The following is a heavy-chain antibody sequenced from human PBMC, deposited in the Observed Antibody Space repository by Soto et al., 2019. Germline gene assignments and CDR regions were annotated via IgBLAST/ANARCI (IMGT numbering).Heavy chain of an antibody. J-gene: IGHJ5*02. CDR1: GGSISSCDYY. Sequence: LSLTCTVSGGSISSCDYYWSWISQPPGKGLEWIGYICDSGSTYYNPSLNSRVTISVDTSKNQFSLKLSTVTAADTAGYYRARYCSGGSCYHCYDPWGQVSLVTV. D-gene: IGHD2-15*01. CDR3: ARYCSGGSCYHCYDP. V-gene: IGHV4-30-4*01. CDR2: ICDSGST.